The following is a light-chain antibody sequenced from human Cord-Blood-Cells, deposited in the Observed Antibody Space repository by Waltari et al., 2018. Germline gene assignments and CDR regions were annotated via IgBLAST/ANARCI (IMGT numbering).Light chain of an antibody. V-gene: IGKV4-1*01. CDR1: QSVLYSSNNNNY. Sequence: DIVMTQSPDSLAVSLGERATIHCKSSQSVLYSSNNNNYLAWYQQKPGQPPKLLIYWASTRESGVPDRFSGSGSGTDFTLTISSLQAEDVAVYYCQQYYSTPTFGQGTKVEIK. J-gene: IGKJ1*01. CDR2: WAS. CDR3: QQYYSTPT.